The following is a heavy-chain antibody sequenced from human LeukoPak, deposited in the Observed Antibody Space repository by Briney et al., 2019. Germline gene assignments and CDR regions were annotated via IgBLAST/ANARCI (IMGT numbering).Heavy chain of an antibody. CDR2: INPNSGGT. Sequence: ASVKVSCKASGYPFTDYYMHWVRQAPGQGLEWMGRINPNSGGTNYALKFQGKVTMTRDTSISTAYMELSRLRSDDTAVYYCARVVGSGWYPVYFQHWGQGTLVTVSS. CDR3: ARVVGSGWYPVYFQH. CDR1: GYPFTDYY. V-gene: IGHV1-2*06. D-gene: IGHD6-19*01. J-gene: IGHJ1*01.